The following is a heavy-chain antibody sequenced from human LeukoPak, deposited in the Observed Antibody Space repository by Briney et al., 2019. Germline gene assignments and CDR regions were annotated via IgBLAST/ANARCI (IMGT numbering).Heavy chain of an antibody. Sequence: GGSLRLSCAASGFTFSSFWMGWVRQAPGKGLGRVANIKQDGSEQYYVDSVKGRFTISRDNAKNSLYLQMNSLRAEDTAVYYCARDSRSELKNSGSFMLFDYWGQGTLVTVSS. CDR3: ARDSRSELKNSGSFMLFDY. CDR1: GFTFSSFW. V-gene: IGHV3-7*05. CDR2: IKQDGSEQ. D-gene: IGHD1-26*01. J-gene: IGHJ4*02.